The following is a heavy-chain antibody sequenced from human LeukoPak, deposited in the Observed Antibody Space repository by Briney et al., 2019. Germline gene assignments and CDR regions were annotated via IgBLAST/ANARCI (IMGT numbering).Heavy chain of an antibody. V-gene: IGHV4-39*01. J-gene: IGHJ4*02. Sequence: LETLSLTCSVSGGSISRSSYYWGWIRQPPGKGLEWIGSIYYSGSTYYNPSLKSRVTISVDTSKKQFSRNVNTVTATCAGDYDCASVPRQFDSWGQGTLVTVSS. D-gene: IGHD6-6*01. CDR2: IYYSGST. CDR3: ASVPRQFDS. CDR1: GGSISRSSYY.